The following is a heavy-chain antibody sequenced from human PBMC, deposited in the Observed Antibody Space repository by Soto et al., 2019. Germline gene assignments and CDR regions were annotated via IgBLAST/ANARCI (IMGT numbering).Heavy chain of an antibody. Sequence: PGGSLRHSFADSEFIFSGYYRSWIRQAPGKGLEWVSYISSSGSTIYYADSVKGRFTISRDNAKNSLYLQMNSLRAEDTAVYYCAGVMDCSGGSCSGWGSLAYWGQGTVVTVSS. J-gene: IGHJ4*02. CDR3: AGVMDCSGGSCSGWGSLAY. V-gene: IGHV3-11*01. CDR2: ISSSGSTI. CDR1: EFIFSGYY. D-gene: IGHD2-15*01.